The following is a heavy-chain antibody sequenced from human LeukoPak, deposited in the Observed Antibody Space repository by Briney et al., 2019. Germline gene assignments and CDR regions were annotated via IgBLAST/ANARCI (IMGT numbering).Heavy chain of an antibody. J-gene: IGHJ4*02. D-gene: IGHD6-19*01. CDR3: ARVGRNGWYFDY. V-gene: IGHV4-39*07. CDR2: IYYSGST. CDR1: GGSISSSSYY. Sequence: SETLSLTCTVSGGSISSSSYYWGWIRQPPGKGLEWIGRIYYSGSTYYNPSLKSRVTISVDTSKNQFSLKLSSVTAADTAVYYCARVGRNGWYFDYWGQGTLVTVSS.